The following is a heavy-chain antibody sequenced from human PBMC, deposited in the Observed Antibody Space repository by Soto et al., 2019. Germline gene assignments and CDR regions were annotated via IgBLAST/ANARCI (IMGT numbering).Heavy chain of an antibody. Sequence: PGGSLRLSCAASGFTFSSYSMNWVRQAPGKGLEWVSYISSNSSTIYYADSVKGRFTISRDNAKNSLYLQMNSLRAEDTAVYYCAREGFGVASGYLDYWGQGTLVTVSS. CDR2: ISSNSSTI. V-gene: IGHV3-48*01. D-gene: IGHD3-3*01. CDR3: AREGFGVASGYLDY. CDR1: GFTFSSYS. J-gene: IGHJ4*02.